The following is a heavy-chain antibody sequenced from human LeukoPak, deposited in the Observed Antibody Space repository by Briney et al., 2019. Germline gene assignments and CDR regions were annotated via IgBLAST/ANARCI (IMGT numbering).Heavy chain of an antibody. V-gene: IGHV3-23*01. CDR2: ISGSGGST. D-gene: IGHD3-3*01. J-gene: IGHJ4*02. CDR1: GFTFSSYG. CDR3: AKNDGYDFWSGYYLDY. Sequence: GGSLRLSCAASGFTFSSYGMHWVRQAPGKGLEWVSAISGSGGSTYYADSVKGRFTISRDNSKNTLYLQMNSLRAEDTAVYYCAKNDGYDFWSGYYLDYWGQGTLVTVSS.